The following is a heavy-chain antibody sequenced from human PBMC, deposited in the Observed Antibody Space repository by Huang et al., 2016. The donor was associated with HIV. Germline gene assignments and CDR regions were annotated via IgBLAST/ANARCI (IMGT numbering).Heavy chain of an antibody. CDR2: IYYSGST. Sequence: QLQLQESGPGLVKPSETLSLTCTVSGGSIRSDNYYWGWIRQPPGKGLEWIGSIYYSGSTYCNPSLKRRVTITVDTSKNHFSLRMRSVTAADTAVYYCARLPGSITMIRGVITDPYWGQGTLVTVSS. CDR3: ARLPGSITMIRGVITDPY. V-gene: IGHV4-39*02. CDR1: GGSIRSDNYY. D-gene: IGHD3-10*01. J-gene: IGHJ4*02.